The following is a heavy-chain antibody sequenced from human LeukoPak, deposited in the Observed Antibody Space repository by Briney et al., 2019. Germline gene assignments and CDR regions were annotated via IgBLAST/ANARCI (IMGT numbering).Heavy chain of an antibody. CDR2: INHSGST. Sequence: SETLSLTCAVYGGSFSGYYWSWIRQPPGKGLEWIGEINHSGSTNYNPSLKSRVTISVDTSKNQFSLNLNSMTAADTAVYYCARIAPGYSRLHGIDYWGQGALVTVSS. V-gene: IGHV4-34*01. J-gene: IGHJ4*02. D-gene: IGHD6-13*01. CDR3: ARIAPGYSRLHGIDY. CDR1: GGSFSGYY.